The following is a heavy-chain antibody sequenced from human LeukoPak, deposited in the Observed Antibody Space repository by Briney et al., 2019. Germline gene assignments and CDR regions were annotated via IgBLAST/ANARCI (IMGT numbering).Heavy chain of an antibody. D-gene: IGHD3-16*02. CDR3: ARGRSYYYDC. CDR2: ISAYNGNT. CDR1: GYTFTGYY. Sequence: ASVKVSCKASGYTFTGYYMHWVRQAPGQGLEWMGWISAYNGNTNYAQKLQGRVTMTTDTSTSTAYMELRSLRSDDTAVYYCARGRSYYYDCWGQGTLVTVSS. J-gene: IGHJ4*02. V-gene: IGHV1-18*04.